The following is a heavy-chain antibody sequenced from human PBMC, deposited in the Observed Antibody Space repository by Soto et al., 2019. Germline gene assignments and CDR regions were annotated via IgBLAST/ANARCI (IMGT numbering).Heavy chain of an antibody. CDR3: ARRVDSRISFYGSGKEGNYFDY. J-gene: IGHJ4*02. Sequence: GESLKISCKGSGYSFTSYWIGWVRQMPGKGLEWMGIIYPGDSDTRYSPSFQGQVTISADKSISTAYLQWSSLKASDTAMYYCARRVDSRISFYGSGKEGNYFDYWGQGTLVTVSS. D-gene: IGHD3-10*01. CDR1: GYSFTSYW. V-gene: IGHV5-51*01. CDR2: IYPGDSDT.